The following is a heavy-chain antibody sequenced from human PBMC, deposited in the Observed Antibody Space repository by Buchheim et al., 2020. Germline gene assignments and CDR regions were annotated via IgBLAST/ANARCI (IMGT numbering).Heavy chain of an antibody. CDR2: IFPRDSDM. J-gene: IGHJ4*02. D-gene: IGHD2-2*01. V-gene: IGHV5-51*01. CDR1: GYTFTEYW. CDR3: VRGSGYCTNTRCYLFDY. Sequence: EVQLVQSGAEVKKPGESLKISCNGSGYTFTEYWIGWVRQMPGKGLEWMGMIFPRDSDMRWSPPFQGQVTISADKSVSSAYLQWSSLKASDSAMYYCVRGSGYCTNTRCYLFDYWGQGTL.